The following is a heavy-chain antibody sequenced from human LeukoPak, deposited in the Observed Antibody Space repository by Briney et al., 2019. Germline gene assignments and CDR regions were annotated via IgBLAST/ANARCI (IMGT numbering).Heavy chain of an antibody. D-gene: IGHD6-19*01. Sequence: PSGTLSLTCAVSGGSISSNWWSWVRQPPGKGLEWIGEIYHSGSTNYNPSLKSRVTISVDKSKNQFSLKLSSVTAADTAVYYCAREASSGWYVGYYYYYMDVWGKGTTVTISS. V-gene: IGHV4-4*02. CDR3: AREASSGWYVGYYYYYMDV. CDR2: IYHSGST. J-gene: IGHJ6*03. CDR1: GGSISSNW.